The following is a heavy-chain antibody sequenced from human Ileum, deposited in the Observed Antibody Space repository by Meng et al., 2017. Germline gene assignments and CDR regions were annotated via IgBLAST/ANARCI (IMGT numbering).Heavy chain of an antibody. V-gene: IGHV4-31*03. CDR2: IFYTGTT. CDR1: GGTLSSAGYY. J-gene: IGHJ4*02. Sequence: QVQLQDSGPGLVKPSQTLSLTCTVSGGTLSSAGYYWSWIRQFPGKGLEWIGFIFYTGTTYYNPSLESRVTISVDTSKNQYYLKMNSVTAADTAVYYCARDVMGIRDGAVEDYWGQGTLVTVSS. CDR3: ARDVMGIRDGAVEDY. D-gene: IGHD5-24*01.